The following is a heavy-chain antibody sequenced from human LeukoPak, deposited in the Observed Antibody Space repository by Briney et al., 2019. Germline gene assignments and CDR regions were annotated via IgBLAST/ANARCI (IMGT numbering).Heavy chain of an antibody. CDR3: ARDLRTRYSGSYSDY. J-gene: IGHJ4*02. V-gene: IGHV3-7*01. CDR2: IKQDGSEK. CDR1: GFTFSSYW. Sequence: GGPLRLSCAASGFTFSSYWMSWVRQAPGKGLEWVANIKQDGSEKYYVDSVEGRFTISRDNAKNSLYMQMNSLRAEDTAVYYCARDLRTRYSGSYSDYWGQGTLVTVSS. D-gene: IGHD1-26*01.